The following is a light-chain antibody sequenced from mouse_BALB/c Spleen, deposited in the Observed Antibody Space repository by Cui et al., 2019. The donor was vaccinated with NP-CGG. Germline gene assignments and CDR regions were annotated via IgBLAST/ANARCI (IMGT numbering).Light chain of an antibody. CDR1: TGAVTTSNY. CDR3: ALWYSNHWV. CDR2: STN. V-gene: IGLV1*01. Sequence: AVVTQESALTTSPDETVTLTCRSSTGAVTTSNYANWVQEKPDHLFTGLIGSTNNRTPGVPARFSGSLIGDKAALTITGAQTEDEAIYFCALWYSNHWVFGGGTKLTVL. J-gene: IGLJ1*01.